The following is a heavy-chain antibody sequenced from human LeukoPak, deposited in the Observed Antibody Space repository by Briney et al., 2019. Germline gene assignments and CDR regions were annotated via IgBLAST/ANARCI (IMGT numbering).Heavy chain of an antibody. J-gene: IGHJ4*01. CDR2: INQDGGKE. D-gene: IGHD3-10*01. V-gene: IGHV3-7*01. CDR3: ARAGGSGTVDY. CDR1: GGSISSSSYY. Sequence: ETLSLTCTVSGGSISSSSYYWGWIRQPPGKGLEWVANINQDGGKEYYVDSVKGRFTISRDSAKNSLYLQMNSLRAEDTAVYYCARAGGSGTVDYWGHGTLVTVSS.